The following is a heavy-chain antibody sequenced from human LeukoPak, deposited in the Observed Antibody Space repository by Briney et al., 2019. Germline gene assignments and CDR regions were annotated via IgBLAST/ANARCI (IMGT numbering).Heavy chain of an antibody. J-gene: IGHJ6*03. CDR3: ARTYYYGSYYMDV. Sequence: PSETLSLTCAVSGGSISSSNWWSWVRQPPGKGLEWIGEIYHSGSTNYNPSLKSRVTISVDTSKNQFSLKLSSVTAADTAVYYCARTYYYGSYYMDVWGKGTTVTISS. V-gene: IGHV4-4*02. CDR1: GGSISSSNW. CDR2: IYHSGST. D-gene: IGHD3-10*01.